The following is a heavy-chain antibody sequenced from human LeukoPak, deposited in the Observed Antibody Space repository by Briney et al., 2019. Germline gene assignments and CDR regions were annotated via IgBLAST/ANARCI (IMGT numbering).Heavy chain of an antibody. Sequence: GESLKISCKGSGYSFATYWIGWVRQMPGKGLELMGIIYPGDSDTRYSPSFQGQIAISADKSTSTAYLQWSSLKVSDTATYYCAGSLPGIMLRGYGMDVWGQGTTVTVSS. CDR2: IYPGDSDT. V-gene: IGHV5-51*01. CDR1: GYSFATYW. CDR3: AGSLPGIMLRGYGMDV. D-gene: IGHD3-10*01. J-gene: IGHJ6*02.